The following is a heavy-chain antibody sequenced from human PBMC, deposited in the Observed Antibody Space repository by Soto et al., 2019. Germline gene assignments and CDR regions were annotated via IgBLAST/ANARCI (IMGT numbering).Heavy chain of an antibody. J-gene: IGHJ4*02. CDR1: GGTFSSYA. D-gene: IGHD4-17*01. CDR3: ASPRLHFASGPTGIFDY. CDR2: IIPIFGTA. V-gene: IGHV1-69*13. Sequence: SVKVSCKASGGTFSSYAISRVRQAPGQGLEWMGGIIPIFGTANYAQKFQGRVTITADESTSTAYMELSSLRSEDTAVYYCASPRLHFASGPTGIFDYCGEGTPVTVS.